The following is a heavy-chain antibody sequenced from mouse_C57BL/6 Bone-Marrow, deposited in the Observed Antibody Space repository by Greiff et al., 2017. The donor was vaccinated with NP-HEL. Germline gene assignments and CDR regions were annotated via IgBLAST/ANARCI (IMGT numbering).Heavy chain of an antibody. CDR1: GFTFSSYG. CDR3: ARHRAYYFDS. V-gene: IGHV5-6*02. CDR2: ISSGGSYT. J-gene: IGHJ2*01. Sequence: DVMLVESGGDLVKPGGSLKLSCAASGFTFSSYGMSWVRQTPDKRLEWVATISSGGSYTYYPDSVKGRFTISRDNAKNTLYLQMSSLKSEDTAMYYCARHRAYYFDSWGQGTTLTVSS. D-gene: IGHD3-1*01.